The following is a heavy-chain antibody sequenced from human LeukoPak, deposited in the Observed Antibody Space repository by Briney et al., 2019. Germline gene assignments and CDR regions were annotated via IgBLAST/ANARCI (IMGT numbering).Heavy chain of an antibody. CDR1: GFTFSSYA. D-gene: IGHD3-10*01. CDR3: AKAMGDYYYYYGMDV. CDR2: VSGSGSTT. J-gene: IGHJ6*02. V-gene: IGHV3-23*01. Sequence: GGSLSLSCAASGFTFSSYAISWVRQAAGKGLKWVSAVSGSGSTTSYADSGKGRFTISRDNSKNTLYMQMNSLRAEDTAVYYCAKAMGDYYYYYGMDVWGQGTTVTASS.